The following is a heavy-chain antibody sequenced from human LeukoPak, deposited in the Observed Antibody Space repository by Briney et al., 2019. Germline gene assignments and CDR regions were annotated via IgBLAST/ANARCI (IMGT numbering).Heavy chain of an antibody. J-gene: IGHJ4*02. CDR1: GYTFTSYG. V-gene: IGHV1-18*01. Sequence: ASVKVPCKASGYTFTSYGINWVRQAPGQGLEWMGWISPYNDNTNYAQKLQGRVTVTTDTSTSTVYMELSSLRSEDTAVYYCARGGMGIQLWSFDYWGQGTLVTVSS. CDR3: ARGGMGIQLWSFDY. D-gene: IGHD5-18*01. CDR2: ISPYNDNT.